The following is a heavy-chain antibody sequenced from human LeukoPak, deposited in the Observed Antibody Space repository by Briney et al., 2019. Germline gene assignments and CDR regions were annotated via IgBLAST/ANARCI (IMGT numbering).Heavy chain of an antibody. CDR1: GFTFSTSA. Sequence: GGSLRLSCAASGFTFSTSAMTWVRQAPGKGLEWVSGISASGGSTYYADSVKGRFTISRDNAKSSLYLQMNSLRAEDTAVYYCARARPGYDTPPYYFDFWGQGTLVTVSS. J-gene: IGHJ4*02. V-gene: IGHV3-23*01. CDR2: ISASGGST. CDR3: ARARPGYDTPPYYFDF. D-gene: IGHD3-16*01.